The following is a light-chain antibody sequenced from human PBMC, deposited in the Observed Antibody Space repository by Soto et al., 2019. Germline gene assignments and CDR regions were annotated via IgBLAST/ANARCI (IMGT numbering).Light chain of an antibody. J-gene: IGKJ3*01. V-gene: IGKV1-39*01. CDR3: QQSYSTLT. CDR1: QSISSY. CDR2: AAS. Sequence: DIQMTQSPSSLSASVGDRVTITCRASQSISSYLNWYQQKPGKAPKLLIYAASSLQSGVPSRFSGSGSGTDFTXTISSLQPEDFATYYCQQSYSTLTFGPGTKVDIK.